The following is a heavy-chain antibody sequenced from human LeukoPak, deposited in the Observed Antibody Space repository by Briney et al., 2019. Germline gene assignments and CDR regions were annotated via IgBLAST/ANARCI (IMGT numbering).Heavy chain of an antibody. V-gene: IGHV4-38-2*02. CDR2: IYHSGST. CDR1: GYSISSGYY. CDR3: ARGYGSGSYHPAEYFQH. Sequence: SETLSLTCTVSGYSISSGYYWGWIREPPGKGLEWIGSIYHSGSTYYNPSLKSRVTISVAPSKNQFSLKLSSVTAADTAVYYCARGYGSGSYHPAEYFQHWGQGTLVTVSS. D-gene: IGHD3-10*01. J-gene: IGHJ1*01.